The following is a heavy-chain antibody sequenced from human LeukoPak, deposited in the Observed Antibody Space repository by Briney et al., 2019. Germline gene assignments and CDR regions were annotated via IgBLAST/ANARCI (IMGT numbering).Heavy chain of an antibody. V-gene: IGHV1-8*01. J-gene: IGHJ6*03. CDR1: GYTFTSYD. D-gene: IGHD1-26*01. CDR3: ARGVRSGSSIFGYYYYMDV. Sequence: ASVKVSCKASGYTFTSYDINWVRQATGQGLEWMGWMNPNSGNTGYAQKFQGRVTMTRNTSISTAYMELSSLRSEDTAVYYCARGVRSGSSIFGYYYYMDVWGKGTTVTISS. CDR2: MNPNSGNT.